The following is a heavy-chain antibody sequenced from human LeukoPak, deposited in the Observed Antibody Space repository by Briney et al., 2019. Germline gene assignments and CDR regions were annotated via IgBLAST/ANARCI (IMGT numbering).Heavy chain of an antibody. D-gene: IGHD3-10*01. CDR3: ASYGSGHNWFDP. Sequence: GASVKVSCKASGGTFSSYAISWVRQAPGQGLEWMGRIIPILGIANYAQKFQGRVTITADKTTSTAYMELSSLRSEDTAVYYCASYGSGHNWFDPWGQGTLVTVSS. CDR2: IIPILGIA. V-gene: IGHV1-69*04. CDR1: GGTFSSYA. J-gene: IGHJ5*02.